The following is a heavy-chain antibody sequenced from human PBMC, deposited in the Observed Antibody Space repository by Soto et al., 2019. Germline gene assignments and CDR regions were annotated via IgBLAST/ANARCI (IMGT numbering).Heavy chain of an antibody. Sequence: QVQLVQSGAEVKKPGASVKVSCKASGYTFTSYGISWVRQAPGKGLEWMGWISAYNGNTNYAQKLQGRVTMTTDTSTSTAYSELRSLRSDDTSVYYCAREVTLLDFDWFPIRLAVGGFDPWGQGTLVTVSS. CDR3: AREVTLLDFDWFPIRLAVGGFDP. D-gene: IGHD3-9*01. V-gene: IGHV1-18*01. J-gene: IGHJ5*02. CDR2: ISAYNGNT. CDR1: GYTFTSYG.